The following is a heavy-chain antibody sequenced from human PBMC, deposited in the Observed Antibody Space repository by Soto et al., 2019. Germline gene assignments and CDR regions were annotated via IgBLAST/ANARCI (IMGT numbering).Heavy chain of an antibody. J-gene: IGHJ4*02. CDR3: ARHFSLDYIDY. V-gene: IGHV4-39*01. CDR2: VYYSGTT. CDR1: GDSITSNSYF. Sequence: SETLSLTCTVSGDSITSNSYFWAWIRQPPGKGLEWIGSVYYSGTTYYNPSLKSRVTISVDRSKNQFSLKLSSVTAADTAVYYCARHFSLDYIDYWGQGALVTVSS.